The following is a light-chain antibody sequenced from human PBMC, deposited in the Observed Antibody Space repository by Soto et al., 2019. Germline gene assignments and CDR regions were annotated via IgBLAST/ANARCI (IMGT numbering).Light chain of an antibody. V-gene: IGKV1-5*03. CDR3: QQYHGFW. Sequence: DIQMTQSPSTLAASVGDRVTITCRASQSISIWLAWYQQKPGKAPKLLIYEASTLKSGVPSRFSGGGSGTEFSLIINGLQPEDFATYYCQQYHGFWFGQGTKVDIK. CDR2: EAS. J-gene: IGKJ1*01. CDR1: QSISIW.